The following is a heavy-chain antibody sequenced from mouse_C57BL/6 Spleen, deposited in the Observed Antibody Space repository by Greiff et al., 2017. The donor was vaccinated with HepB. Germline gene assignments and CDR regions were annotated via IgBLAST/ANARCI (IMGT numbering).Heavy chain of an antibody. CDR3: ARGYYSNYGYFDY. Sequence: VQLQQPGAELVRPGSSVKLSCKASGYTFTSYWMDWVKQRPGQGLEWIGNIYPSDSETHYNQKFKDKATLTVDKSSSTAYMQLSSLTSEDSAVYYCARGYYSNYGYFDYWGQGTTLTVSS. CDR1: GYTFTSYW. V-gene: IGHV1-61*01. J-gene: IGHJ2*01. CDR2: IYPSDSET. D-gene: IGHD2-5*01.